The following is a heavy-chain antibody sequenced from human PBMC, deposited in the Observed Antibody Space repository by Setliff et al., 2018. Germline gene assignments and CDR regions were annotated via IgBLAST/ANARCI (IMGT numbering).Heavy chain of an antibody. Sequence: GGSLRLSCAASGFTFSSYWMSWVRQAPGKGLEWVANIKQDGSEKYYVDSVKGRFTISRDNAKNSLYLQMNSLRAEDTAVYYCARQNDFWSGQDFDYWGQGTLVTVSS. V-gene: IGHV3-7*01. J-gene: IGHJ4*02. CDR1: GFTFSSYW. D-gene: IGHD3-3*01. CDR2: IKQDGSEK. CDR3: ARQNDFWSGQDFDY.